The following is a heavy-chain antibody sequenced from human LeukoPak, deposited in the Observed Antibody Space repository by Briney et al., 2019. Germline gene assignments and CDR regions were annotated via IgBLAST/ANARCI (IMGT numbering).Heavy chain of an antibody. Sequence: ASVKVACNASGYTFTSYYMHWVRQAPGQGRDWMGIINPSVGSTSNAQKIQGRVTMTRDTSTSTDYMELSSLRSENTAVYYCARGGLGSKIVVVTAWDYWGQGTLVTVSS. CDR3: ARGGLGSKIVVVTAWDY. J-gene: IGHJ4*02. CDR2: INPSVGST. D-gene: IGHD2-21*02. V-gene: IGHV1-46*01. CDR1: GYTFTSYY.